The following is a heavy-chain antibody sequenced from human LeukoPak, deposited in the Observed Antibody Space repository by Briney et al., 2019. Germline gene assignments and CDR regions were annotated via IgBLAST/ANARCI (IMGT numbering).Heavy chain of an antibody. V-gene: IGHV3-23*01. CDR1: GFSFSSYA. CDR2: ISGSGDNT. Sequence: GGSLKLSCAASGFSFSSYAMSWVRQAPGKGLEWVSSISGSGDNTYYAESVKGRFTISRDNSKNTLFLQMNSLRAEDTAVFYWAKRSGYTTGWFFDFWGQGTLVTVPS. CDR3: AKRSGYTTGWFFDF. D-gene: IGHD6-19*01. J-gene: IGHJ4*02.